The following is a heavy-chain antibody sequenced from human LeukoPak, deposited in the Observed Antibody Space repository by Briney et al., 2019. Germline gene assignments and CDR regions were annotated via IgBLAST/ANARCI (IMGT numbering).Heavy chain of an antibody. CDR2: ISGSGGST. D-gene: IGHD3-22*01. Sequence: GGSLRLSCAASGFTFSSYAMSWVRQAPGKGLEWVSAISGSGGSTYYADSVKGRFTNSRDNSKNTLYLQMNSLRAEDTAVYYCAKGYYYDSSGYFDYWGQGTLVTVSS. CDR3: AKGYYYDSSGYFDY. J-gene: IGHJ4*02. CDR1: GFTFSSYA. V-gene: IGHV3-23*01.